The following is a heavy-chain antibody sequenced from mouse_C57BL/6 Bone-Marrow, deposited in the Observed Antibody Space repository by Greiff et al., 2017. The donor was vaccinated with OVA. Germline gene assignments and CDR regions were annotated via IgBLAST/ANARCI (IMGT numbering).Heavy chain of an antibody. CDR3: ATYYDYDRAGYYFDY. CDR2: IHPNSGST. V-gene: IGHV1-64*01. CDR1: GYTFTSYW. D-gene: IGHD2-4*01. J-gene: IGHJ2*01. Sequence: VQLQQPGAELVKPGASVKLSCKASGYTFTSYWMHWVKQRPGQGLEWIGMIHPNSGSTNYNEKFKSKATLTVDKSSSTAYMQLSSLTSEDSAVYYCATYYDYDRAGYYFDYWGQGTTLTVSS.